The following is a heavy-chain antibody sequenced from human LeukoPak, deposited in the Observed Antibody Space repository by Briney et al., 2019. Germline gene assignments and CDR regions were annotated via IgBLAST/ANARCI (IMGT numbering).Heavy chain of an antibody. Sequence: QPGGPLRLSCAASGFTFSSYWMHWVRQAPGKGLVWVSRINTDGSSRSYADSVKGRFTISRDNAKNTLYLQMNGLRAEDTAVYYCASIGRDYWGQGTLVTVSS. CDR3: ASIGRDY. D-gene: IGHD1-26*01. CDR2: INTDGSSR. V-gene: IGHV3-74*01. CDR1: GFTFSSYW. J-gene: IGHJ4*02.